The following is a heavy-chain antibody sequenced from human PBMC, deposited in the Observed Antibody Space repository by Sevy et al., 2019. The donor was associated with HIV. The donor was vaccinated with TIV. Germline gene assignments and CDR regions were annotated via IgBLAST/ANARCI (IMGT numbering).Heavy chain of an antibody. J-gene: IGHJ6*02. CDR3: ARESYDFWTGPVDYDYGMDV. CDR1: GYTFTDTGYY. Sequence: ASAKVSCKASGYTFTDTGYYVHWVRQAPGQGLEWMGWINPKGGATNYAQKFQGRVTMTRDTSVSTANMELSRLRSDDTAVYYCARESYDFWTGPVDYDYGMDVWGQGTTVTVSS. V-gene: IGHV1-2*02. CDR2: INPKGGAT. D-gene: IGHD3-3*01.